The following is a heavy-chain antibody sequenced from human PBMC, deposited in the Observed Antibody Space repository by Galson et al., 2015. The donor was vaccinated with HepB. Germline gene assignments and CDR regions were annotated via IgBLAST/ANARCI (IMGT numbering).Heavy chain of an antibody. V-gene: IGHV3-15*01. CDR3: TTDPDSSNHFDY. D-gene: IGHD6-13*01. CDR2: IKSKTDGGTT. J-gene: IGHJ4*02. CDR1: GFTFSNAR. Sequence: SLRLSCAASGFTFSNARMSWVRQAPGKGLEWVGRIKSKTDGGTTDYAAPVKGRFTISRDDSKNTLYLQMNSLKTEDTAVYYCTTDPDSSNHFDYWGQGTLVTVSS.